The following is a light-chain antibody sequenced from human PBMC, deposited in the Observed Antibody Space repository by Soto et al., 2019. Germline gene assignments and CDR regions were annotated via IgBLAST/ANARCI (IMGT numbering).Light chain of an antibody. Sequence: DIVMTQSPESLAVSLGERATINCKSSQSVLFSSNNKNYLAWYQKKPGQPPKLLIYWASTRESGVPDRFSGNGSGTDFTLTISSLQAEDVAVYYCQQYYSSPPYTFGQGTKLEIK. V-gene: IGKV4-1*01. CDR2: WAS. CDR1: QSVLFSSNNKNY. CDR3: QQYYSSPPYT. J-gene: IGKJ2*01.